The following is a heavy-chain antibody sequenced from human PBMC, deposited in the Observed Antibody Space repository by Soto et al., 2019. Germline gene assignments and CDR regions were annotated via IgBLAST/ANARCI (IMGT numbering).Heavy chain of an antibody. CDR3: ASLEGYDSTRDAFDI. Sequence: PGESLKISCKGSGYSLTSYWISWVRQMPGKGLEWMGRIDPSDSYTNYSPSFQGHVTISADKSISTAYLQWSSLKASDTAMYYCASLEGYDSTRDAFDIWGQGTMVSVSS. CDR1: GYSLTSYW. CDR2: IDPSDSYT. D-gene: IGHD3-22*01. V-gene: IGHV5-10-1*01. J-gene: IGHJ3*02.